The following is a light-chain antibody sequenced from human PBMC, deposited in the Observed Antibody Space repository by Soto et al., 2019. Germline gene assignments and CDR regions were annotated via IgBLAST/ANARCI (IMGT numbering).Light chain of an antibody. Sequence: QSALTQPASVSGSPGQSITISCSGTSGDVGASNYVSWYQQFPGKAPKLMISEVSNRPSGVSSRSSGSKSGNTASLTISGLQAEDEAYYCCSSYTTTTPWVFGGGTKLTVL. CDR1: SGDVGASNY. CDR2: EVS. CDR3: SSYTTTTPWV. V-gene: IGLV2-14*01. J-gene: IGLJ3*02.